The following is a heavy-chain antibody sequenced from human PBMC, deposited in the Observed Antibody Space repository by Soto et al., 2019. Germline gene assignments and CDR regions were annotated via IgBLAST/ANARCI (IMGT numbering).Heavy chain of an antibody. Sequence: QVQLVQSGAEVKKPGASVKVSCKASGYTFTSYYMHCVRQAPGQGLEWMGIINPSGGSTSYAQNFEGRVTMTRDTSTSTVYMELSSLRSEDTAVYYCAITVEMATIDYWGQGTLVTVSS. CDR1: GYTFTSYY. J-gene: IGHJ4*02. CDR2: INPSGGST. CDR3: AITVEMATIDY. D-gene: IGHD5-12*01. V-gene: IGHV1-46*01.